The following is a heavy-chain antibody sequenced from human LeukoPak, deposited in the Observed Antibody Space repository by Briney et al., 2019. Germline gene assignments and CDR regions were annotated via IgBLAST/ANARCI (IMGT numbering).Heavy chain of an antibody. CDR1: GGSISSYY. CDR3: ARVYSSGWYDWFDP. D-gene: IGHD6-19*01. J-gene: IGHJ5*02. V-gene: IGHV4-59*01. CDR2: IYYSGST. Sequence: SATLSLPSTVSGGSISSYYWSWIRRPPGKGLQWIGYIYYSGSTNYNPSLKSRVTISVDTSKNQFSLKLSSVTAADTAVYYCARVYSSGWYDWFDPWGQGTLVTVSS.